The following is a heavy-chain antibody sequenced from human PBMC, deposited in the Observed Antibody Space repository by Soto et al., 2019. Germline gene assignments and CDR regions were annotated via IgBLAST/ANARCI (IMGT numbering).Heavy chain of an antibody. CDR1: GASLSVGPYT. V-gene: IGHV4-39*01. CDR3: ARLPTGSPNRVDP. J-gene: IGHJ5*02. CDR2: ISHMGTT. D-gene: IGHD7-27*01. Sequence: PSETLSLTCTVSGASLSVGPYTWGWIRQSPERGLEWIGTISHMGTTYYNTSLENRLTISLDTSKKQFTLKLTSVAAAATAVYYCARLPTGSPNRVDPWGQEIRGTASS.